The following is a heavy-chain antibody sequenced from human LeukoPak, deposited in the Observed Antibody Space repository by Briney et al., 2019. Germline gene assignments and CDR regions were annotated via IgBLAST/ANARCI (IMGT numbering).Heavy chain of an antibody. D-gene: IGHD3-10*01. CDR1: GFTFSYYW. J-gene: IGHJ4*02. CDR3: ASPRGGSRPDY. Sequence: GGSLRLSCAASGFTFSYYWMHWVRQAPGKGLVWVSRSDGSSTSYADSVEGRFTISRDNAKNTLYLQMNSLTAEDTAVYYCASPRGGSRPDYWGQGTLVTVSS. CDR2: SDGSST. V-gene: IGHV3-74*01.